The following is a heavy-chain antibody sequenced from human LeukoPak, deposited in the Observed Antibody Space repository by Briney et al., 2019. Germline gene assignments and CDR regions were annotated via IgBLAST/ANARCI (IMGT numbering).Heavy chain of an antibody. CDR2: IYSGGSS. D-gene: IGHD3-10*01. CDR1: GGSISNYF. J-gene: IGHJ3*02. Sequence: SETLSLTCTVSGGSISNYFWSWIRQPPGKGLEWIGYIYSGGSSNYNPSLKSRVTISVDTSKNQFSLKLPSVTAADTAVYYCARHRIGSRAFDIWGQGTMVTVSS. CDR3: ARHRIGSRAFDI. V-gene: IGHV4-59*08.